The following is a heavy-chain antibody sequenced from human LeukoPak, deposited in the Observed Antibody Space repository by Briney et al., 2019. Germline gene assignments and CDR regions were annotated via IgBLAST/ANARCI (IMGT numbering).Heavy chain of an antibody. Sequence: GGSLRLSCAASGFTFSIYGMSWVRQAPGEGLEWVSGINWNGGSTGYADSVKGRFTISRDNTKNSLYLQMDSLRAEDTALYYCARDVLYDSSGYYSDYWGQGTLVTVSS. CDR2: INWNGGST. D-gene: IGHD3-22*01. CDR3: ARDVLYDSSGYYSDY. CDR1: GFTFSIYG. V-gene: IGHV3-20*04. J-gene: IGHJ4*02.